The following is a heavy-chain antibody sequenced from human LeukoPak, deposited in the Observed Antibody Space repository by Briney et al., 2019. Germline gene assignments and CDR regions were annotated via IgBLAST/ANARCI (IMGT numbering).Heavy chain of an antibody. D-gene: IGHD2-2*01. CDR1: GGTFSSYA. V-gene: IGHV1-69*01. Sequence: GASVKVSCKASGGTFSSYAISWVQQAPGQGLEWMGGIIPIFGTANYAQKFQGRVTITADESTSTAYMELSSLRSEDTAVYYCAGGAGVVPAAPFDYWGQGTLVAVSS. CDR3: AGGAGVVPAAPFDY. J-gene: IGHJ4*02. CDR2: IIPIFGTA.